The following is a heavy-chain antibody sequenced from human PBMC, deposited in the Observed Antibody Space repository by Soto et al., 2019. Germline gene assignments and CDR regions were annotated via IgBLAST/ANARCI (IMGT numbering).Heavy chain of an antibody. V-gene: IGHV3-23*01. CDR3: ARDVGLDSDDFFAY. J-gene: IGHJ4*02. D-gene: IGHD3-9*01. CDR1: VFTFSSYG. Sequence: GWSLRLSCTSSVFTFSSYGMGWVRQAPGKGLQWVSTIRGDGGQTHYTDSVKGRFSISRDNSKNTVYLQMDSLRAEDTAMYFCARDVGLDSDDFFAYWGQGTQVTVSS. CDR2: IRGDGGQT.